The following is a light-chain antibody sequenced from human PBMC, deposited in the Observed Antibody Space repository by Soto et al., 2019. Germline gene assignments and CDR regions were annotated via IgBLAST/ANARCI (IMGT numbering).Light chain of an antibody. V-gene: IGLV1-44*01. CDR1: SSNVGSNT. Sequence: QSVLTQPPSASGTPGQRVTISCSGSSSNVGSNTVSWYQQLPGTALKVLIYSDDQRPSGVPDRFSGSRSGSSASLAISGLQSGDEADYYCASWEDSLNGWVIGGGTKLTVL. CDR2: SDD. J-gene: IGLJ3*02. CDR3: ASWEDSLNGWV.